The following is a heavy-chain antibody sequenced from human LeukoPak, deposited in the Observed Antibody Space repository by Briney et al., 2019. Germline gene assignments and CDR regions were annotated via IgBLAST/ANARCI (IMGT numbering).Heavy chain of an antibody. D-gene: IGHD6-19*01. Sequence: ASVKVSCKPSGGTVISYTIIGVRQAPGQGLEWMGWISAYNGNTNYAQKLQGRVTITTDKSTNPAYMEVRILRHHGPAVYFFCRVGAVAGTSSSDYWGQGTLVTVSS. CDR3: CRVGAVAGTSSSDY. J-gene: IGHJ4*02. CDR2: ISAYNGNT. V-gene: IGHV1-18*01. CDR1: GGTVISYT.